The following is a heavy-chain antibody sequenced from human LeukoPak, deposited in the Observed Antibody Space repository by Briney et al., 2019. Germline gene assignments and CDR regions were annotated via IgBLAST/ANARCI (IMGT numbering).Heavy chain of an antibody. CDR1: GFTFSSYE. D-gene: IGHD5-12*01. CDR3: ARRRGYMDV. V-gene: IGHV3-48*03. J-gene: IGHJ6*03. Sequence: QPGGSLRLSCAASGFTFSSYEMNWVRQAPGKGLEWVSYISSSGSTIYYADSVKGRLTISRDNAKNSLYLQMNSLRAEDTAVYYCARRRGYMDVWGKGTTVTVSS. CDR2: ISSSGSTI.